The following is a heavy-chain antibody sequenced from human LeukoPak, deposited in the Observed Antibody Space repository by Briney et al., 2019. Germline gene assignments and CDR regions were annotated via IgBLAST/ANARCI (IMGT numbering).Heavy chain of an antibody. CDR2: ISSSSSTI. V-gene: IGHV3-48*01. CDR3: ARDFGDYSYYYYMDV. J-gene: IGHJ6*03. CDR1: RFTFSSYS. Sequence: QAGGSLRLSCAASRFTFSSYSMSWVRQAPGKGLEWVSYISSSSSTIYYADSVKGRFTISRDNAKNSLYLQMNSLRAEDTAVYYCARDFGDYSYYYYMDVWGKGTTVTVSS. D-gene: IGHD4-17*01.